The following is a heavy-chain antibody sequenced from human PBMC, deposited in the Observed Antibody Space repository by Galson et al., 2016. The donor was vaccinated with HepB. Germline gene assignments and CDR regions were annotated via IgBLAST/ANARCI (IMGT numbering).Heavy chain of an antibody. CDR3: ARGRLRWGIIAAATPKVHAFDI. J-gene: IGHJ3*02. Sequence: ETLSLTCPVSGGSISSSGYYWGWIRPPPGKGLEWIGEINYSGSTNYNPSLKSRVTISVDASKNQFSLKLSSVTAADTAVYYCARGRLRWGIIAAATPKVHAFDIWGQGTMVTVSS. CDR1: GGSISSSGYY. V-gene: IGHV4-39*07. D-gene: IGHD2-15*01. CDR2: INYSGST.